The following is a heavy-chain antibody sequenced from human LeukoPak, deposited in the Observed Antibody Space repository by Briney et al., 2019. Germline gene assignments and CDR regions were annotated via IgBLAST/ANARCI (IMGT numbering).Heavy chain of an antibody. V-gene: IGHV3-23*01. CDR3: ANGAAAVGG. CDR1: GFTFSSYG. CDR2: ISGSGSST. Sequence: GGTLRLSRAASGFTFSSYGMSWVRQAPGKGLEWVSAISGSGSSTYYAASVKGRFTISRDNSKNTLYLQMNSLRAEDTAVYYCANGAAAVGGWGQGTLVTVSS. D-gene: IGHD6-13*01. J-gene: IGHJ4*02.